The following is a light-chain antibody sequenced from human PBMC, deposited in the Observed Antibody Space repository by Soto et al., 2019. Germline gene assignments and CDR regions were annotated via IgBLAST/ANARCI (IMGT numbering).Light chain of an antibody. Sequence: DIQMTQSPSTLSASVGDRVTITCRASQSISSWLAWYQQKPGKAPKLLIYKASSLESGVPSRSSGSGSGTEFTLTISSLQPDDFATYYCQQYNNYLWTFGQGTKVEIK. J-gene: IGKJ1*01. CDR2: KAS. CDR3: QQYNNYLWT. CDR1: QSISSW. V-gene: IGKV1-5*03.